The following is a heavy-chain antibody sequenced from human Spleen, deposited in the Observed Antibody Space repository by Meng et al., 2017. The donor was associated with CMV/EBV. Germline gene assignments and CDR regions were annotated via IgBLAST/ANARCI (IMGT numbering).Heavy chain of an antibody. V-gene: IGHV3-11*04. CDR2: ISDTGSLI. CDR3: AASSVIAPFY. J-gene: IGHJ4*02. CDR1: GFTVSNNY. D-gene: IGHD3-16*02. Sequence: GGSLRLSCVASGFTVSNNYLSWVRQAPGKGLEWVSYISDTGSLIYYADSVRGRFTISRDNAKNSLYLQMNSLRAEDAAVYYCAASSVIAPFYWGQGTLVTVSS.